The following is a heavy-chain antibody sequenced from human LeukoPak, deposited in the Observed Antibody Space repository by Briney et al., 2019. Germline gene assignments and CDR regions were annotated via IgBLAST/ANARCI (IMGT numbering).Heavy chain of an antibody. CDR2: LYPGVST. CDR1: GGPIYSYY. Sequence: SETLSLTCTVSGGPIYSYYWSWIRQTAGKGLEWIGRLYPGVSTNYNPSLKSRVTMSVDTSKNQFALELSAVTAADTAVYYCARLKFYDSTGYSPDHYMDVWGKGTTVTVSS. V-gene: IGHV4-4*07. J-gene: IGHJ6*03. D-gene: IGHD3-22*01. CDR3: ARLKFYDSTGYSPDHYMDV.